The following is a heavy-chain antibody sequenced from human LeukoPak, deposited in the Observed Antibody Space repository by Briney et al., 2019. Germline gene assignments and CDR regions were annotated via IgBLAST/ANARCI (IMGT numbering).Heavy chain of an antibody. V-gene: IGHV1-18*01. CDR2: ISAYNGNA. Sequence: GASVKVSCKASGYTFTSYGISWVRQAPGQGLEWMGWISAYNGNANYAQKLQGRVTMTTDTSTSTAYMELRSLRSDDTAVYYCARVAAAGTQNWFDPWGQGTLVTVSS. J-gene: IGHJ5*02. CDR3: ARVAAAGTQNWFDP. CDR1: GYTFTSYG. D-gene: IGHD6-13*01.